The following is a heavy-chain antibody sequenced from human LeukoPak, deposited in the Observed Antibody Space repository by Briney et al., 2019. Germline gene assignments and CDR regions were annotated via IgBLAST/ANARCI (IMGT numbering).Heavy chain of an antibody. D-gene: IGHD4-11*01. CDR2: ISSSSIYI. V-gene: IGHV3-21*01. CDR1: GFNFSSYN. J-gene: IGHJ4*02. CDR3: ARGHSNYGDYFDY. Sequence: PGGSLRLSCVTSGFNFSSYNMNWVRQAPGKGLEWVSSISSSSIYIYYADSVKGRFTISRDNAKSSLSLQMNSLRAEDTAVYYCARGHSNYGDYFDYWGQGTLVTVSS.